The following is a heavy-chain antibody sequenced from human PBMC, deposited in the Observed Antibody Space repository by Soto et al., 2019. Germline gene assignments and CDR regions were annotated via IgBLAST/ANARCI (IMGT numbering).Heavy chain of an antibody. Sequence: SETLSLTCTVSGGSISSSSYYWGWIRQPPGKGLEWIGSIYYSGSTYYNPSLKSRVTISVDTSKNQFSLKLSSVTAADTAVYYCARHRSVVVVAATFDAFDIWGQGTMVTVSS. D-gene: IGHD2-15*01. CDR3: ARHRSVVVVAATFDAFDI. J-gene: IGHJ3*02. CDR2: IYYSGST. V-gene: IGHV4-39*01. CDR1: GGSISSSSYY.